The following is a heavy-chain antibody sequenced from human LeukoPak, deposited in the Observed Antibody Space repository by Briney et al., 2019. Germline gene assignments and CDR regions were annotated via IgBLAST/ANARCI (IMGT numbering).Heavy chain of an antibody. CDR3: ARHGGISGVGPTEDY. D-gene: IGHD1-26*01. V-gene: IGHV4-39*01. CDR2: IHNAGST. Sequence: SETLSLTCTVSGGSISSGSNYWGWIRQHPGKGLEWIGSIHNAGSTYYNPSLKSRVSISVDTSKAHFSLKLRSATAADTAEYYCARHGGISGVGPTEDYWGQGTLVTVSS. CDR1: GGSISSGSNY. J-gene: IGHJ4*02.